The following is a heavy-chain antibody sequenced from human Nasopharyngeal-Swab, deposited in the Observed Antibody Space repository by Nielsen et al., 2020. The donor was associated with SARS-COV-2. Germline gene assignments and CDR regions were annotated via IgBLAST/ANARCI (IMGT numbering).Heavy chain of an antibody. CDR1: TLTFSDYY. J-gene: IGHJ6*02. Sequence: GGSLRLSCADSTLTFSDYYMSWIRQAPGKGLEWLSYISGGGDTTYYADSVKGRFTISRDNARNSLYLQMNSLRAEDTAVYYCAKEEVLQYNYYYYYGMDVWGQGTTVTVSS. CDR2: ISGGGDTT. V-gene: IGHV3-11*01. CDR3: AKEEVLQYNYYYYYGMDV. D-gene: IGHD4-11*01.